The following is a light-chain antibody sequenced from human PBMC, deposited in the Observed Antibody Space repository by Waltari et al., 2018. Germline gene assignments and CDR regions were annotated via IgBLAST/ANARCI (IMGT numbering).Light chain of an antibody. CDR1: SSNIGSNY. CDR3: AAWDDSLSGRV. Sequence: QSVLTQPPSASGTPGQRVTISCSGSSSNIGSNYLYWYQQLPGAAPKLLIYRNNQRPSGGPDRVVGSKFGTSASLAISGLRSEDEADYYCAAWDDSLSGRVFGGGTKLTVL. CDR2: RNN. V-gene: IGLV1-47*01. J-gene: IGLJ3*02.